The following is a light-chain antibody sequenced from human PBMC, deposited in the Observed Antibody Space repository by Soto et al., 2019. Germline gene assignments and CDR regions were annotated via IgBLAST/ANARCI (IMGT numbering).Light chain of an antibody. CDR1: QGISND. CDR2: AAS. Sequence: DIRMTQSPSSLSASIGDRVTITCRASQGISNDLGWYQQKPGLAPKRLISAASTLQSGVPSRFRGSGSGTEFSLTISGLQTEDFATYFCQQLNSYPLTFGGGTKVDIK. CDR3: QQLNSYPLT. J-gene: IGKJ4*01. V-gene: IGKV1-17*01.